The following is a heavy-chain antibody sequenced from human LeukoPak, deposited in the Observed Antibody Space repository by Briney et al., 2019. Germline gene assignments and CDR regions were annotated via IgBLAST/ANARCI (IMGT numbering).Heavy chain of an antibody. CDR1: GYSFTNYW. CDR3: ARQSRDGSETRGYYFDY. Sequence: GESLKISCKGSGYSFTNYWFGWVRQMPGKGLEWMGIIYPGDSDTRYSPSFQGQVTISVDKSISTAHLQWSSLQASDTAMYYCARQSRDGSETRGYYFDYWGPGTQVTVSS. J-gene: IGHJ4*02. CDR2: IYPGDSDT. D-gene: IGHD3-10*01. V-gene: IGHV5-51*01.